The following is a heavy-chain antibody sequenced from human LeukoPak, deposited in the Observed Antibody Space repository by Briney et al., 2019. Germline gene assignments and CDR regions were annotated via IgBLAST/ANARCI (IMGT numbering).Heavy chain of an antibody. CDR3: ASGRSGYGGNSGVANFDC. V-gene: IGHV4-38-2*01. J-gene: IGHJ4*02. Sequence: SETLSLTCAASGYFISNGYYWGWIRQPPGKGLEWIGGIFHTGATYYNPSLKSRITMSVDASKNQFSLEVRSMTAADTAFYYCASGRSGYGGNSGVANFDCWGQGTLVTVSS. CDR1: GYFISNGYY. CDR2: IFHTGAT. D-gene: IGHD4-23*01.